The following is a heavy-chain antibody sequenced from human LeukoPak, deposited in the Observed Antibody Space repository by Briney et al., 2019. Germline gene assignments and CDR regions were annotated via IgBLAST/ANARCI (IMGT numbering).Heavy chain of an antibody. J-gene: IGHJ4*02. D-gene: IGHD3-10*01. CDR3: AKSYGSGSYYNVYLPDY. CDR2: ISWNSGSI. CDR1: GFTFDDYA. V-gene: IGHV3-9*01. Sequence: PGGSLRLSCAASGFTFDDYAMHWVRQAPGKGLEWVSGISWNSGSIGYADSVKGRFTISRDNAKNSLYLQMNSLRAEDTALYYCAKSYGSGSYYNVYLPDYWGQGTLVTVSS.